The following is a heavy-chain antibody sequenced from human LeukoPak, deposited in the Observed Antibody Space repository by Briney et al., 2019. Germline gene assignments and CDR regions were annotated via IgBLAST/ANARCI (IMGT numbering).Heavy chain of an antibody. D-gene: IGHD2-21*02. J-gene: IGHJ1*01. CDR3: ARTDETAPAEDFQH. V-gene: IGHV3-53*01. CDR1: GFSVSSNY. CDR2: IYSGGST. Sequence: PGGSLRLSCAASGFSVSSNYMSWVRQAPGKGLEWVSVIYSGGSTYYADSVKGQFTISRDNSKNTLYLQMKSLRAEDTAVYYCARTDETAPAEDFQHWGQGTLVTVSS.